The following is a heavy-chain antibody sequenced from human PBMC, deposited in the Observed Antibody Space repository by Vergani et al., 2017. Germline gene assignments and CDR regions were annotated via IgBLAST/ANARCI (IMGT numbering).Heavy chain of an antibody. Sequence: QVQLVQSGAEVKKPGASVKVSCKASGYTFTSYGISWVRQAPGQGLEWMGGIIPIFGTANYAQKFQGRVTITADESTSTAYMELSSLRSEDTAVYYCARALQMATITGAGWSYWGQGTLVTVSS. CDR1: GYTFTSYG. J-gene: IGHJ4*02. V-gene: IGHV1-69*01. D-gene: IGHD5-24*01. CDR3: ARALQMATITGAGWSY. CDR2: IIPIFGTA.